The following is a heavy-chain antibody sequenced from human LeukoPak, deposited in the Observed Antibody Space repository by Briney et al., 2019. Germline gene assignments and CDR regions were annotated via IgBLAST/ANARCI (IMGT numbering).Heavy chain of an antibody. CDR2: INPNSGGT. Sequence: ASVTVSCKASGYTFTGYYMHWLRQAPGQGLEWMGWINPNSGGTNYAQKFQGRVTMTRDTSISTAYMELSRLRSDDTAVYYCARDPGWLQLRGSCDYWGQGTLVTVSS. J-gene: IGHJ4*02. CDR3: ARDPGWLQLRGSCDY. D-gene: IGHD5-24*01. V-gene: IGHV1-2*02. CDR1: GYTFTGYY.